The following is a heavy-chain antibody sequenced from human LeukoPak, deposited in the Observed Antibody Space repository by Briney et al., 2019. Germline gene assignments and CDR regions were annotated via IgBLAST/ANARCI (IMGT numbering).Heavy chain of an antibody. J-gene: IGHJ4*02. CDR3: AKWWDIVVVVAATPFDY. D-gene: IGHD2-15*01. CDR1: GFTFSSYA. Sequence: GGSLRLSCAASGFTFSSYAMSWVRQAPGKGLEWVSAKGGSGGSTYYADSVKGRFTISRDNSKNTLYLQMNSLRAEDTAVYYCAKWWDIVVVVAATPFDYWGQGTLVTVSS. CDR2: KGGSGGST. V-gene: IGHV3-23*01.